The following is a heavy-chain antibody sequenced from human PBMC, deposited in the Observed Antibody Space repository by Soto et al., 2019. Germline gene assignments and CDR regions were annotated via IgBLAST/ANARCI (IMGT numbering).Heavy chain of an antibody. V-gene: IGHV1-18*01. Sequence: GASVKVSCKASGYTFTIYGISWVRQAPGQGLEWMGWISAYNGNTNYAQKLQGRVTMTTDTSTSTAYMELRSLRSDDTAVYYCATCVSRGCYSSAFDIWGQGTMVTVSS. CDR2: ISAYNGNT. CDR1: GYTFTIYG. J-gene: IGHJ3*02. CDR3: ATCVSRGCYSSAFDI. D-gene: IGHD2-15*01.